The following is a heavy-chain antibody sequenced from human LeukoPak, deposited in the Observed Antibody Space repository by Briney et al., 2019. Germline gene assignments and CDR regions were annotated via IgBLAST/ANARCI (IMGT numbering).Heavy chain of an antibody. Sequence: SETLSLTCAVSGGSISSSNWWSWVRQPPGKGLEWIGEIYHSGSTNYNPSLKSRVTISVDTSKNQFSLKLSSVTAADTAVYYCVRGNRCSSTSCQFYYYYGMDVWGRGTTVTVSS. CDR3: VRGNRCSSTSCQFYYYYGMDV. D-gene: IGHD2-2*01. CDR1: GGSISSSNW. J-gene: IGHJ6*02. V-gene: IGHV4-4*02. CDR2: IYHSGST.